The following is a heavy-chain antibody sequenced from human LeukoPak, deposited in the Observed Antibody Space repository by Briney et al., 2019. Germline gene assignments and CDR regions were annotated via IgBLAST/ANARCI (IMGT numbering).Heavy chain of an antibody. V-gene: IGHV1-46*01. CDR1: GYTFTSYY. D-gene: IGHD1-1*01. J-gene: IGHJ6*04. CDR3: ARDTSTGTTFRDYYYYGMGV. CDR2: INPSGGSA. Sequence: ASVTVSCKASGYTFTSYYMHWVRQAPGQGLEWMGIINPSGGSASYAQKFQGRVTMTRDTSTSTVYMELSSLRSEDTAVYYCARDTSTGTTFRDYYYYGMGVWGKGTTVTVSS.